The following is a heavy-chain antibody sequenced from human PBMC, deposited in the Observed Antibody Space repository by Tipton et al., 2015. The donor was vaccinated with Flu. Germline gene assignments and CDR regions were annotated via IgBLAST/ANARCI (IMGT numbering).Heavy chain of an antibody. CDR1: GGSISSYY. CDR3: AGWRAVAGRFDY. J-gene: IGHJ4*02. Sequence: TLSLTCTVSGGSISSYYWSWIRQPPGKGLEWIGYTYYSGSTNYNPSLKSRVTISVDTSKNQFSLKLSSVTAADTAVYYCAGWRAVAGRFDYWGQGTLVTVSS. CDR2: TYYSGST. D-gene: IGHD6-19*01. V-gene: IGHV4-59*07.